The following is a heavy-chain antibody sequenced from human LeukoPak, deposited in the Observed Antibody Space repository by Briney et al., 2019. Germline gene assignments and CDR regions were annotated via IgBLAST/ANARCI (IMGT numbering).Heavy chain of an antibody. CDR1: GGSISSSSYY. V-gene: IGHV4-39*01. Sequence: PSETLSLTCAVSGGSISSSSYYWGWIRQPPGNGLEWIGSIYYSGTTYYNPSLKSRVTMSVDTSKNQFSLKLSSVTAADTAVYYCARQGGITMIVVLSDDAFDIWGQGTMVTVSS. J-gene: IGHJ3*02. D-gene: IGHD3-22*01. CDR2: IYYSGTT. CDR3: ARQGGITMIVVLSDDAFDI.